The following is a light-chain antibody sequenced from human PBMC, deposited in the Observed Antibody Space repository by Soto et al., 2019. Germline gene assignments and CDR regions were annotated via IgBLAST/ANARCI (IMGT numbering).Light chain of an antibody. CDR3: SSYAGSNYFYV. CDR1: SSDAGGYNY. CDR2: EVS. J-gene: IGLJ1*01. V-gene: IGLV2-8*01. Sequence: QSVLTQPPSASGSPGQSVTISCTGTSSDAGGYNYVSWYQQHPGKAPKLMIYEVSKRPSGVPDRFSGSKSGNTASLTVSGLQAEDEADYYCSSYAGSNYFYVFGTGTKVTVL.